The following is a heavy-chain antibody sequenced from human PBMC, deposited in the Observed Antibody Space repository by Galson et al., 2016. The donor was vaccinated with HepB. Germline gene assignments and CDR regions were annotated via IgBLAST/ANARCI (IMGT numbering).Heavy chain of an antibody. Sequence: SLRLSCAASGFTFSSYSMHWVRQAPGKGLEWVSSISYSSSYMPYADAVKGRFTISRDNAKNSLYLQMNSLGAGDTAVYFCARDRGGGAPKLVIFDYWGQGTLVTVSS. J-gene: IGHJ4*02. CDR1: GFTFSSYS. D-gene: IGHD3-16*01. CDR2: ISYSSSYM. CDR3: ARDRGGGAPKLVIFDY. V-gene: IGHV3-21*01.